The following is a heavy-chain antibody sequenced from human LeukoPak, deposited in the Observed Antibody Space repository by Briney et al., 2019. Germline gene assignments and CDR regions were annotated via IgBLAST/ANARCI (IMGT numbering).Heavy chain of an antibody. J-gene: IGHJ3*02. D-gene: IGHD2-21*02. Sequence: GGSLRLSCAASGFTFSSYAMSWVRQAPGKGLGWVSAISGSGGSTYYADSVKGRFTISRDNSKNTLYLQMNSLRAEDTAVYYCAKGYANCGGDCYWADDAFDIWGQGTMVTVSS. CDR3: AKGYANCGGDCYWADDAFDI. V-gene: IGHV3-23*01. CDR1: GFTFSSYA. CDR2: ISGSGGST.